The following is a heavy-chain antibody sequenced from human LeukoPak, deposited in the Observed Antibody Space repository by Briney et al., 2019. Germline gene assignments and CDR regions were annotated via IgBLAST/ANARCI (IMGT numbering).Heavy chain of an antibody. CDR1: GYTFTSYD. Sequence: ASVKVSCKASGYTFTSYDINWVRQATGQGLEWMGWMNPNSGNTGYAQKFQGRVTITTDESTSTAYMELSRLRSDDTAVYYCARSIAVAGTYYFDYWGQGTLVTVSS. J-gene: IGHJ4*02. CDR2: MNPNSGNT. CDR3: ARSIAVAGTYYFDY. V-gene: IGHV1-8*01. D-gene: IGHD6-19*01.